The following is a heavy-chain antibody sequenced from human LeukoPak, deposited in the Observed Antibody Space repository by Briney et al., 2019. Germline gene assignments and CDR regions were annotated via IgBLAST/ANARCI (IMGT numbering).Heavy chain of an antibody. Sequence: GASVKVSCKASGYTFTGYYMHWVRQAPGQGLEWMGRINPNSGGTNYAQKFQGRVTMTRDTSISTAYMELSRLRSDDTAVYYCARSEYFYDSSGYYYSFDYWGQGTLVTVSS. J-gene: IGHJ4*02. D-gene: IGHD3-22*01. CDR2: INPNSGGT. CDR3: ARSEYFYDSSGYYYSFDY. CDR1: GYTFTGYY. V-gene: IGHV1-2*06.